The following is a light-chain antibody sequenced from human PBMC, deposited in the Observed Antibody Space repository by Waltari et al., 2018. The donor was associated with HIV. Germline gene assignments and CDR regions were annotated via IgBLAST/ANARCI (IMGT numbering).Light chain of an antibody. CDR3: QQADGLPWT. J-gene: IGKJ1*01. Sequence: DIQMTQSPFFVSASVGDRVTITCRASQAISSWLTWYQQRPGAAPKLPIYASSTLQSGVPTRFSGGRSGANFTLTISSLQPEDFATYFCQQADGLPWTFGQGTKVEMK. V-gene: IGKV1-12*01. CDR1: QAISSW. CDR2: ASS.